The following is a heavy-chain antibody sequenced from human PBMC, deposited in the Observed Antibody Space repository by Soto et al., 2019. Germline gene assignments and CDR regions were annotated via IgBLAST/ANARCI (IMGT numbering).Heavy chain of an antibody. CDR3: ARASAEPVNWFDP. CDR2: INHSGST. Sequence: QVQLQQWGAGLLKPSETLSLTCAVYGGSFSGYYWSWIRQPPGKGLEWIGEINHSGSTNYNPSLKSRVTISVGTSKKPFSLKLGSVTAADTAVDYCARASAEPVNWFDPWGQGTLVTVSS. J-gene: IGHJ5*02. V-gene: IGHV4-34*01. D-gene: IGHD1-26*01. CDR1: GGSFSGYY.